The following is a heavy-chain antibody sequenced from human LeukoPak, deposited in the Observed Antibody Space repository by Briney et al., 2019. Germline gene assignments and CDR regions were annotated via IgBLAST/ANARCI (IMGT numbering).Heavy chain of an antibody. J-gene: IGHJ4*02. CDR2: IYYSGST. D-gene: IGHD6-19*01. CDR3: ARSRWLIL. V-gene: IGHV4-59*08. Sequence: PSDTLSLTCTVPGGSISGYYWSSIPQPPPKGLEWIGYIYYSGSTNYNPSLKSRVTISVDTSKNQFSLKLSSVTAADTAVYYCARSRWLILWGQGTLVTVSS. CDR1: GGSISGYY.